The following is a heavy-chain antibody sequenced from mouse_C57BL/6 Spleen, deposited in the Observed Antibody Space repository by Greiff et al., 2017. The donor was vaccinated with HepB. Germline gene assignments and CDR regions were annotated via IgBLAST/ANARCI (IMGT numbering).Heavy chain of an antibody. D-gene: IGHD2-2*01. CDR3: ARSPPYGYDYAMDY. Sequence: QVQLKESGAELMKPGASVKLSCKATGYTFTGYWIEWVKQRPGHGLEWIGEILPGSGSTNYNEKFKGKATFTADTSSNTAYMQLSSLTTEDSDIYYCARSPPYGYDYAMDYWGQGTSVTVSS. CDR1: GYTFTGYW. CDR2: ILPGSGST. V-gene: IGHV1-9*01. J-gene: IGHJ4*01.